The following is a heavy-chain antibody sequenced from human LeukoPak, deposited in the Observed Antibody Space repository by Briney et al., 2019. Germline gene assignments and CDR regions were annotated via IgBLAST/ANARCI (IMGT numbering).Heavy chain of an antibody. V-gene: IGHV4-59*01. CDR2: IYYSGST. CDR1: GGSISSYY. D-gene: IGHD3-10*01. CDR3: ARVGITMVRGVIITGFYYGMDV. Sequence: PSETLSLTCTVSGGSISSYYWSRIRQPPGKGLEWIGYIYYSGSTNYNPSLKSRVTISVDTSKNQFSLKLSSVTAADTAVYYCARVGITMVRGVIITGFYYGMDVWGQGTTVTVSS. J-gene: IGHJ6*02.